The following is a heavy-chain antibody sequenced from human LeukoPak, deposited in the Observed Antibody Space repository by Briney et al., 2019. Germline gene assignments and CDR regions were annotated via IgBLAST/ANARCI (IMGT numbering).Heavy chain of an antibody. D-gene: IGHD1-26*01. Sequence: GGSLRLPCAASGFTFSSYSMNWVRQAPGKGLEWVSSISSSSSYIYYADSVKGRFTISRDNAKNSLYLQMNSLRAEDTAVYYCAREGGSYKRVYDYWGQGTLVTVSS. CDR1: GFTFSSYS. J-gene: IGHJ4*02. V-gene: IGHV3-21*01. CDR3: AREGGSYKRVYDY. CDR2: ISSSSSYI.